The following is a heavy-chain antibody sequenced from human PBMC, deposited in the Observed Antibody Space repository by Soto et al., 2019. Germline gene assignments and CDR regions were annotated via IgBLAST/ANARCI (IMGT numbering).Heavy chain of an antibody. Sequence: SETLSLTCTVSGGSISSGGYYWSWIRQHPGKGLEWIGYIYYSGSTYYNPSLKSRVTISVDTSKNQFSLKLSSVTAADTAVYYCARAYYYDSSGYYFGFDYFDYWGQGTLVTVSS. J-gene: IGHJ4*02. CDR3: ARAYYYDSSGYYFGFDYFDY. CDR1: GGSISSGGYY. V-gene: IGHV4-31*03. D-gene: IGHD3-22*01. CDR2: IYYSGST.